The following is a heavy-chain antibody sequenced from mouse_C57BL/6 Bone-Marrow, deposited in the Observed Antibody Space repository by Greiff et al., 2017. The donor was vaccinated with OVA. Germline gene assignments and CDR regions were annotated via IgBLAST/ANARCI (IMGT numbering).Heavy chain of an antibody. D-gene: IGHD4-1*01. CDR3: ARLLGYYYAMDY. V-gene: IGHV5-15*01. J-gene: IGHJ4*01. Sequence: DVKLVESGGGLVQPGGSLKLSCAASGFTFSDYGMAWVRQAPRKGPEWVAFISNLAYSIYYADTVTGRFTISRENAKNTLYLEMSSLRSEDTAMYYCARLLGYYYAMDYWGQGTSVTVSS. CDR1: GFTFSDYG. CDR2: ISNLAYSI.